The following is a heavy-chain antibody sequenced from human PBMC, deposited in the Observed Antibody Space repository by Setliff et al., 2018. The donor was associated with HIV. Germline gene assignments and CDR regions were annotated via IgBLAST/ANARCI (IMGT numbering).Heavy chain of an antibody. Sequence: PSETLSLTCTVSGDSVSSRSYYWSWIRQPPGKGLEWIGYINYNPSLKSRVTMSVDTSKNQVSLKLSSVTAADTAVYYCASLPPLYDSSGYYFDYWGQGTLVTVSS. J-gene: IGHJ4*02. D-gene: IGHD3-22*01. V-gene: IGHV4-61*01. CDR1: GDSVSSRSYY. CDR3: ASLPPLYDSSGYYFDY. CDR2: INY.